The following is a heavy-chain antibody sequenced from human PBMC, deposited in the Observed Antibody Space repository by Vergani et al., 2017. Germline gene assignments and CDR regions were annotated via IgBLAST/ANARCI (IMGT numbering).Heavy chain of an antibody. J-gene: IGHJ5*02. CDR2: IIPIFGTA. V-gene: IGHV1-69*01. Sequence: QVQLVQSGAEVKKPGSSVKVSCKASGGTFSSYAISWVRQAPGQGLEWMGGIIPIFGTANYAQKFQGRVTITADESTSTAYMELSSLRSEDTAVYYCARSHPKIVVVPAASHWFDPWGQGTLVTVSS. CDR1: GGTFSSYA. D-gene: IGHD2-2*01. CDR3: ARSHPKIVVVPAASHWFDP.